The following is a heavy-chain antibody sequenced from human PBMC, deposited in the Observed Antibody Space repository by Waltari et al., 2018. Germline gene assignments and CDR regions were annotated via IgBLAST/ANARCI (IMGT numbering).Heavy chain of an antibody. CDR3: ARGGYCTNTRCHALESYSMDV. CDR2: VYSDGTRR. Sequence: EVQLVESGGGVVQPGGSLRLSCAASGFTSSDYWMHWVGQVPGKGLVWVSRVYSDGTRRGYVDSVKGLFYISCDNTNNTLYLQMASLGAEHTFVYDCARGGYCTNTRCHALESYSMDVWGKGTAVTISS. V-gene: IGHV3-74*01. J-gene: IGHJ6*03. CDR1: GFTSSDYW. D-gene: IGHD2-2*01.